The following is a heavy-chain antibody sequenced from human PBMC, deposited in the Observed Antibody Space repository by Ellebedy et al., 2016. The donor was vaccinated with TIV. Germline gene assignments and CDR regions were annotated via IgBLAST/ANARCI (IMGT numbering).Heavy chain of an antibody. V-gene: IGHV3-23*01. CDR3: AKEGAVFAMGYFDP. CDR1: GFTFSSYA. J-gene: IGHJ5*02. CDR2: ISGSGDST. Sequence: PGGSLRLSCAASGFTFSSYAMSWVRQAPGKGLEWVSAISGSGDSTFYADSVQGRFTISRDNSKKTLYLQMNGLRAEDTAVYYCAKEGAVFAMGYFDPWGQGTLVTVSS. D-gene: IGHD2-21*01.